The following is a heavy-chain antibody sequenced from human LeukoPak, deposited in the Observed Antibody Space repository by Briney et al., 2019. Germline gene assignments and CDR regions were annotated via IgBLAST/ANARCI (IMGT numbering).Heavy chain of an antibody. Sequence: PSETLSLTCTVSGGSINNYYWSWIRQPAGKGLEWIGRIYTRGSTNYNPSLKSRVTMSVDTSKNQFSLKLSSVTAADTAVYYCARGRYCSADICSGGDAFDIWGQGTLVSVSS. D-gene: IGHD2-15*01. CDR2: IYTRGST. CDR3: ARGRYCSADICSGGDAFDI. CDR1: GGSINNYY. J-gene: IGHJ3*02. V-gene: IGHV4-4*07.